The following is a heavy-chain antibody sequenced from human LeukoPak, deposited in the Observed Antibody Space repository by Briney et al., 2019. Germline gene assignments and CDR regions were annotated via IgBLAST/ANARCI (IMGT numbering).Heavy chain of an antibody. Sequence: GASVKVSCKASGGTFSSYAISWVRQAPGQGLEWMGWINPKSGDTDYAQKFQDRVTMTRDRSVTTAYMELSRLRSDDTAVYYCARDIDGIVVVPAAILDSWGQGTLVTVSS. CDR3: ARDIDGIVVVPAAILDS. J-gene: IGHJ4*02. V-gene: IGHV1-2*02. CDR2: INPKSGDT. D-gene: IGHD2-2*01. CDR1: GGTFSSYA.